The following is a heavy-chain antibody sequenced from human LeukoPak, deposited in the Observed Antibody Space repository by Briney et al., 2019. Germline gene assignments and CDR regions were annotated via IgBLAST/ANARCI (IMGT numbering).Heavy chain of an antibody. CDR3: ASHGTIEYSYGSGSDY. D-gene: IGHD3-10*01. CDR1: GGSISSSSYY. V-gene: IGHV4-39*01. Sequence: SETLSLTXTVSGGSISSSSYYWGWISQPPGKGLEWIGSIYYSGSTYYNPSLKSRVTISVDTSKNQFSLKLSSVTAADTAVYYCASHGTIEYSYGSGSDYWGQGTLVTVSS. J-gene: IGHJ4*02. CDR2: IYYSGST.